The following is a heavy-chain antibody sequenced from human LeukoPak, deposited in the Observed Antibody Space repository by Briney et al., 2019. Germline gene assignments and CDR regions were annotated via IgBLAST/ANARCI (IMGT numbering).Heavy chain of an antibody. CDR3: ASGQWSYDFWSGYSFDP. J-gene: IGHJ5*02. CDR1: GGSISSYY. D-gene: IGHD3-3*01. V-gene: IGHV4-59*01. CDR2: IYYSGST. Sequence: SETLSLTCTVSGGSISSYYWSWIRQPPGKGLEWIGYIYYSGSTNYNPSLKSRVTISVDTSKNQFSLKLSSVTAADTAVYYCASGQWSYDFWSGYSFDPWGQGTLVTVSS.